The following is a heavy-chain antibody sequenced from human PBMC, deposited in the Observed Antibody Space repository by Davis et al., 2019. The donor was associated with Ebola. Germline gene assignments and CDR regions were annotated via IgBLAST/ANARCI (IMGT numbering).Heavy chain of an antibody. J-gene: IGHJ5*02. Sequence: GGSLRLSCTASGFTFGDYAMSWFRQAPGKGLEWVGFIRSKAYGGTTEYAASVKGRFTISRDDSKSIAYLQMNSLKTEDTAVYYCTRNTGYSSGWYSNWFDPWGQGTLVTVSS. CDR1: GFTFGDYA. CDR3: TRNTGYSSGWYSNWFDP. D-gene: IGHD6-19*01. V-gene: IGHV3-49*03. CDR2: IRSKAYGGTT.